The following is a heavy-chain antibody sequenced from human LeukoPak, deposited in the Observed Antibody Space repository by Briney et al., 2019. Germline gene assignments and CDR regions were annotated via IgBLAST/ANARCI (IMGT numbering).Heavy chain of an antibody. CDR3: ARELGRNAFDV. CDR2: ISPDNGGT. D-gene: IGHD3-10*01. J-gene: IGHJ3*01. Sequence: GASVKVSCKASEYTFIGYYMHWVRQAHGQGLECMGWISPDNGGTNYAQKFQGRITMTGDTSISTGYMELSSLTSDDTAIYFCARELGRNAFDVWGQGALVTVSS. V-gene: IGHV1-2*02. CDR1: EYTFIGYY.